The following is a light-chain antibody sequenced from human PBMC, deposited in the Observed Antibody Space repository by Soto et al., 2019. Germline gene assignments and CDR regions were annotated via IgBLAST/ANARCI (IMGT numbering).Light chain of an antibody. CDR2: DTS. CDR1: QGIGDT. J-gene: IGKJ4*01. CDR3: QPYNNWPLT. Sequence: EVVMRQSASTVSVSPGEGATLSCRASQGIGDTLAWYQHKPGQTPRLLIYDTSTRATGVPTRFSGSRSGAEFTLTINSLQSEDFAVYYCQPYNNWPLTFGGGTKVDIK. V-gene: IGKV3-15*01.